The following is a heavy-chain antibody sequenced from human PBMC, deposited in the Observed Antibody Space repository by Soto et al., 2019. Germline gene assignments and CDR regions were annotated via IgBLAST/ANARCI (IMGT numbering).Heavy chain of an antibody. CDR3: ARGTKYYYQGMDV. Sequence: ETLSLTCTVSGDSINNYYWTWIRQPPGKGLEWIGCVYDSGSTSYNPSLKSRLTISVDTSRNQFSLKLKSVTAADTAVYYCARGTKYYYQGMDVWGQGTTVTVSS. V-gene: IGHV4-59*01. CDR1: GDSINNYY. CDR2: VYDSGST. J-gene: IGHJ6*02.